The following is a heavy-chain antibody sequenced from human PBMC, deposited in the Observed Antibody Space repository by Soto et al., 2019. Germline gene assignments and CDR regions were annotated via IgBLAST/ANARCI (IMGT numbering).Heavy chain of an antibody. V-gene: IGHV1-69*02. D-gene: IGHD3-10*01. CDR3: ATSYGSGYRAFDY. CDR2: INPILTMS. Sequence: QVQLVQSGAEVKKPGSSVRVSCKASGDAFSFYTINWVRQAPGLGLEWMGRINPILTMSNYAQKFQGRVTFTADKSTSTAYMVLSSLGSEDPAMYFCATSYGSGYRAFDYWGQGALVTVSS. J-gene: IGHJ4*02. CDR1: GDAFSFYT.